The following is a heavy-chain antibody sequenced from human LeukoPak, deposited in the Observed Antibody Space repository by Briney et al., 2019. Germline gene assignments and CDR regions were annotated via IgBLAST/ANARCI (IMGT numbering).Heavy chain of an antibody. V-gene: IGHV4-34*01. CDR3: ARRVKLRTGYTGLDY. D-gene: IGHD3/OR15-3a*01. CDR2: INHSGST. J-gene: IGHJ4*02. CDR1: GGSFSGYY. Sequence: SETLSLTCAVYGGSFSGYYWSWIRQPPGKGLEWIGEINHSGSTNYNPSLKSRVTISVDTSKNQFSLKLSSVTAADTAVYYCARRVKLRTGYTGLDYWGQGTLVTVSS.